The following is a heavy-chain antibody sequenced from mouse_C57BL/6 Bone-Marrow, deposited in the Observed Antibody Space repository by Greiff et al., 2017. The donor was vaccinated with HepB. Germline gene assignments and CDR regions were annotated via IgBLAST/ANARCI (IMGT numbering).Heavy chain of an antibody. V-gene: IGHV1-64*01. CDR1: GYTFTSYW. Sequence: QVQLQQPGAELVKPGASVKLSCKASGYTFTSYWMHWVKQRPGQGLEWIGMIHPNSGSTNYNEKFKSKATLTVDKSSSTAYMQLSSLTSEDSAVYYCARSELRLYYFDDWGQGTTLTVSS. CDR3: ARSELRLYYFDD. CDR2: IHPNSGST. J-gene: IGHJ2*01. D-gene: IGHD3-3*01.